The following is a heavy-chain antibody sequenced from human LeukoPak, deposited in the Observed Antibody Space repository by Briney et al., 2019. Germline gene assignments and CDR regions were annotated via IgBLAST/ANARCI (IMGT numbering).Heavy chain of an antibody. CDR2: IIPIFGTA. Sequence: GASVKVSCKASGGTFSSYAISWVRQAPGQGLEWMGGIIPIFGTANYAQKFQGRVTITADKFTSTAYMELSSLRSEDTAVYYCARETYDSSGYYYLTDYWGQGTLVTVSS. D-gene: IGHD3-22*01. CDR3: ARETYDSSGYYYLTDY. J-gene: IGHJ4*02. V-gene: IGHV1-69*06. CDR1: GGTFSSYA.